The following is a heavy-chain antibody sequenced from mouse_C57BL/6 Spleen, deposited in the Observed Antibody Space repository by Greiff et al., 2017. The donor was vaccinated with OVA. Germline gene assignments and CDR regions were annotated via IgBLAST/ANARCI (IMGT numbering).Heavy chain of an antibody. Sequence: VQLQQPGTELVKPGASVKLSCKASGYTFTSYWMHWVKQRPGQGLEWIGNINPSNGGTNYNEKFKSKATLTVDKSSSTAYMQLSSLTSEDSAVYNCARDSSDFPWFAYRGQGTLVTVSA. CDR1: GYTFTSYW. CDR3: ARDSSDFPWFAY. V-gene: IGHV1-53*01. J-gene: IGHJ3*01. CDR2: INPSNGGT. D-gene: IGHD6-1*01.